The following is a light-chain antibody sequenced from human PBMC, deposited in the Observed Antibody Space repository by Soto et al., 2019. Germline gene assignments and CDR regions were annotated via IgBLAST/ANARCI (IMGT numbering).Light chain of an antibody. CDR2: AAS. V-gene: IGKV1-9*01. J-gene: IGKJ4*01. Sequence: DIQLTQSPSFLSASVGDRVTITCRASQGIASYLAWYQQKPGKAPKLLIYAASTLQSGVPSRFSGSGSGTQFTLTISSLQPEDSATYHCQQLDSYPLTFGGGTKVEIK. CDR1: QGIASY. CDR3: QQLDSYPLT.